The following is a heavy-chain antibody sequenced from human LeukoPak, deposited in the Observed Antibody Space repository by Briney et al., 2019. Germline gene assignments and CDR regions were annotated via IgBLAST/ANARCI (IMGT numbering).Heavy chain of an antibody. CDR2: ISSSSSHT. Sequence: GGSLRLSCAASGFTFSDYYMSWIRQAPGKGLEWVSYISSSSSHTNYADSVKGRFTISRDNAKNSLYLQMNSLRAEDTAVYYCARVGVVVTAIDFYFDYWGQGTLVTVSS. CDR3: ARVGVVVTAIDFYFDY. V-gene: IGHV3-11*06. D-gene: IGHD2-21*02. CDR1: GFTFSDYY. J-gene: IGHJ4*02.